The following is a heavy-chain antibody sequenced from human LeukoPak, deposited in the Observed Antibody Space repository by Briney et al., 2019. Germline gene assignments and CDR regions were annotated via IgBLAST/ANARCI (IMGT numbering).Heavy chain of an antibody. D-gene: IGHD6-19*01. CDR3: ARDPYSSGPLHAFDI. CDR1: GFTFSSYS. CDR2: ISSSSSYI. Sequence: GGSLRLSCAASGFTFSSYSMNWVRQAPGKGLEWVSSISSSSSYIYYADSVKGRFTISRDNAKNSLYLQMNSLRAEDTAVYYCARDPYSSGPLHAFDIWGQGTMVTVSS. J-gene: IGHJ3*02. V-gene: IGHV3-21*01.